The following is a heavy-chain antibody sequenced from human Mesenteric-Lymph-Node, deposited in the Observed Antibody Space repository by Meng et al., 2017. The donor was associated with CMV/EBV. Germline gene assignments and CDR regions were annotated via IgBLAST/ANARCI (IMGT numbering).Heavy chain of an antibody. D-gene: IGHD3-9*01. CDR3: ARGSSYDILTGYFDY. Sequence: QVRLPRGGAGLLKPSETLSVTCAVYGGSFSGYYWNWIRQSPEKGLEWIGEINHSGSTTYNPSFTSRIIISVDTSTNQISLNMSSVTAADTAVYYCARGSSYDILTGYFDYWGQGALVTVSS. CDR2: INHSGST. CDR1: GGSFSGYY. V-gene: IGHV4-34*01. J-gene: IGHJ4*02.